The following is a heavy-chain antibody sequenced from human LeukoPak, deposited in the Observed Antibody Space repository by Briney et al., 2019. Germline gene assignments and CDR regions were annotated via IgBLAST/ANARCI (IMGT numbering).Heavy chain of an antibody. CDR2: IQDGGST. V-gene: IGHV4-30-2*01. D-gene: IGHD1-26*01. CDR3: ARDSPKRYSGSYFDY. Sequence: SQALSLTCSVSGGSISSGGYYWSWIRQPPGKGLEWIGFIQDGGSTSYNSSLKSRVAISVDRAKNQFSLTLSSVTAADTAIYYCARDSPKRYSGSYFDYWGQGTLVTVSS. J-gene: IGHJ4*02. CDR1: GGSISSGGYY.